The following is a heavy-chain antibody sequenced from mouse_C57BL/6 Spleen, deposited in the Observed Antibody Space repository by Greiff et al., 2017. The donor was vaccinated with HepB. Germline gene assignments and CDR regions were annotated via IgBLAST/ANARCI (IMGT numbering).Heavy chain of an antibody. J-gene: IGHJ4*01. Sequence: QVQLQQSGPELVKPGASVKISCKASGYAFSSSWMNWVKQRPGKGLEWIGRIYPGDGDTNYNGKFKGKATLTADKSSSTAYMQLSSLTSEDSAVYFCAKRGYDYDAMDYWGQGTSVTVSS. V-gene: IGHV1-82*01. CDR3: AKRGYDYDAMDY. D-gene: IGHD2-2*01. CDR2: IYPGDGDT. CDR1: GYAFSSSW.